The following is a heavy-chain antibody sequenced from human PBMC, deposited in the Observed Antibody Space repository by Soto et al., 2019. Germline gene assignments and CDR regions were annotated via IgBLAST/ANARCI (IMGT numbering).Heavy chain of an antibody. V-gene: IGHV1-18*01. CDR2: ISAYNGNT. CDR3: ARVTSYNWNDPFDY. J-gene: IGHJ4*02. CDR1: GYTFTSYG. Sequence: ASVKVSCKASGYTFTSYGISWVRQAPGQGLEWMGWISAYNGNTNYAQKLQGRVTMTTDTSTGTAYMELRSLRSDDTAVYYCARVTSYNWNDPFDYWGQGTLVTVSS. D-gene: IGHD1-20*01.